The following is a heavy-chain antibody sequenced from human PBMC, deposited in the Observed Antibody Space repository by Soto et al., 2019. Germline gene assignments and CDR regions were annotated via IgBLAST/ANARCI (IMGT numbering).Heavy chain of an antibody. CDR2: ISYDGSNK. CDR3: AKDLEATMNYYAMDV. CDR1: GFTFSSYG. D-gene: IGHD5-12*01. V-gene: IGHV3-30*18. Sequence: QVQLVESGGGVVQPGRSLRLSCAASGFTFSSYGMHWVRQAPGKGLEWVAVISYDGSNKYYADSVKGRFTISRDNSKNTLYLQKNRLRDEDTAVYYCAKDLEATMNYYAMDVWGQGTKVTVSS. J-gene: IGHJ6*02.